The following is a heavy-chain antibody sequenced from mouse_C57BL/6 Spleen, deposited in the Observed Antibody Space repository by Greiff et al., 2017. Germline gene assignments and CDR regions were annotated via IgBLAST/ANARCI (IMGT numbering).Heavy chain of an antibody. CDR3: ARSREQGYYYGSSAFAY. CDR2: IDPSDSYT. Sequence: QVQLQQPGAELVMPGASVKLSCKASGYTFTSYWMHWVKQRPGQGLEWIGEIDPSDSYTNYNQKFKGKSTLTVDKSSSTAYMQLSSLTSEDSAVYYGARSREQGYYYGSSAFAYWGQGTLVTVSA. J-gene: IGHJ3*01. D-gene: IGHD1-1*01. V-gene: IGHV1-69*01. CDR1: GYTFTSYW.